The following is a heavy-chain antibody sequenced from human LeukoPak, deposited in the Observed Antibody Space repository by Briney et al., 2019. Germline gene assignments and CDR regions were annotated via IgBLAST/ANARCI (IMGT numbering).Heavy chain of an antibody. CDR2: MAWNSGRI. J-gene: IGHJ4*02. CDR1: GFRFEDYG. V-gene: IGHV3-9*01. Sequence: GRFLRLSCEASGFRFEDYGMQWVRQRPGKGLEYVAGMAWNSGRIGYADSVKGRFTISRDNAKNSLYLQMNSLRPEDTGIYYCAKEMVYTTSSLDSWGQGTQVTVSS. D-gene: IGHD2-8*01. CDR3: AKEMVYTTSSLDS.